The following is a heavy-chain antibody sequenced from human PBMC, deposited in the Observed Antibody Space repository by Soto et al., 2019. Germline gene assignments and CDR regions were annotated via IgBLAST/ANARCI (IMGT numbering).Heavy chain of an antibody. V-gene: IGHV5-51*01. CDR3: ARQIYDSDTGPNFQYYFDS. CDR1: GYSFTTYW. CDR2: INPGDSDI. Sequence: PGESLKISCKASGYSFTTYWIAWVRQMPGKGLEWMGIINPGDSDIRYSPSFQGQVTISADNSISTAYLQWSSLRASDTAMYYCARQIYDSDTGPNFQYYFDSWGQGTPVTVSS. J-gene: IGHJ4*02. D-gene: IGHD3-22*01.